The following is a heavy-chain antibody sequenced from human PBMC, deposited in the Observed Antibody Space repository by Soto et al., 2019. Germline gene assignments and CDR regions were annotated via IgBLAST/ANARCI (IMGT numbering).Heavy chain of an antibody. CDR3: ARGSRYIAARNDAFDI. CDR1: GYTSTTYG. D-gene: IGHD6-6*01. J-gene: IGHJ3*02. V-gene: IGHV1-18*01. CDR2: ISAYNGNT. Sequence: QVHLVQSGAKVKKPGASVKVSCKASGYTSTTYGISWVRQAPEQGLEWMGWISAYNGNTKYAQKFQDRVTMTTDTSTSTAYMELRSLTSDDTAMYYCARGSRYIAARNDAFDIWGRGTMVTVSS.